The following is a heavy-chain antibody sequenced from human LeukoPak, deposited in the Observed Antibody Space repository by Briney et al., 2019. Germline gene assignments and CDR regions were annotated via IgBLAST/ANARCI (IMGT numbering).Heavy chain of an antibody. D-gene: IGHD3-16*01. Sequence: GESLILSCAASGFNFSNSVMHRVRQAPGKGHEWVQVISYDESNNSYTDSMKDRFTSSRDNSNNALYLQMSSLRAEHTAVYYCAKGHGRLPRVDSDYWGQGALVTVSS. CDR2: ISYDESNN. V-gene: IGHV3-30*18. J-gene: IGHJ4*02. CDR1: GFNFSNSV. CDR3: AKGHGRLPRVDSDY.